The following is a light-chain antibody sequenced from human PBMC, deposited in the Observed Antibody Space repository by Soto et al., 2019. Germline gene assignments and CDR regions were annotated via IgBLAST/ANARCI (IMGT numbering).Light chain of an antibody. CDR2: GAS. Sequence: EFVLTQSPGTLSLSPGERATLSCRASQSVGSNYLAWYQQKPGQAPRLLIYGASSRATGIADRFSGSGSGTDFTLTISRLETEDFALYYCQKYGYSQITFGKGTRLEIK. V-gene: IGKV3-20*01. CDR1: QSVGSNY. J-gene: IGKJ5*01. CDR3: QKYGYSQIT.